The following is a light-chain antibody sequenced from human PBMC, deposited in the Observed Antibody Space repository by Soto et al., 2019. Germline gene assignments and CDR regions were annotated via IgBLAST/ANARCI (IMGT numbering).Light chain of an antibody. CDR1: QTVGSTF. Sequence: EAVLTQSPGTLSLSPGDRATLSCRASQTVGSTFVAWYQQRPGQAPRLLIYSTSSRAAGIPDRFTGAGSGTGFTLTISSLEPEDLALYYCQHYGDSLPWTFGQGTRVEIK. J-gene: IGKJ1*01. V-gene: IGKV3-20*01. CDR2: STS. CDR3: QHYGDSLPWT.